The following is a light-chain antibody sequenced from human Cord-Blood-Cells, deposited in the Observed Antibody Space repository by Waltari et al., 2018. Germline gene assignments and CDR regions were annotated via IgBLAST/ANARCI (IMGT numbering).Light chain of an antibody. CDR2: EVS. Sequence: QPALTHPPSASGSPGQSVTIPCTVTCSDVAGYNYVSWYQQHPGKAPKLMIYEVSKRPSGVPDRFSGSKSGNTASLTVSGLQAEDEADYYCSSYAGSNNVVFGGGTKLTVL. CDR1: CSDVAGYNY. J-gene: IGLJ2*01. CDR3: SSYAGSNNVV. V-gene: IGLV2-8*01.